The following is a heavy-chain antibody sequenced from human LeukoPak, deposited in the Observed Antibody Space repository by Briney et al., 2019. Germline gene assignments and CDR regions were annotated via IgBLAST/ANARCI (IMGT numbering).Heavy chain of an antibody. V-gene: IGHV1-2*02. CDR3: ARGHYQGELRELEY. D-gene: IGHD1-26*01. J-gene: IGHJ4*02. CDR1: GYTFTGYY. CDR2: INPNSGVT. Sequence: GASVKVSCKASGYTFTGYYMHWVRQAPGQGLEWMGWINPNSGVTNYAQKFQGRVTMTRDTSISTAYMELSRLTSDDTAVYYRARGHYQGELRELEYWGQGTLVTVSS.